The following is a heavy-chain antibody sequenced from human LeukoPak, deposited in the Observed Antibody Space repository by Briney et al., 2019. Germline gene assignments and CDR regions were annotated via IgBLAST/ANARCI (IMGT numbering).Heavy chain of an antibody. CDR3: ARGTAAGRREFNFDY. CDR1: GFAFSDYY. D-gene: IGHD6-13*01. J-gene: IGHJ4*02. Sequence: PGGSLRLSCAASGFAFSDYYMSWIRQAPGKGLEWLSYISSTSSFTNYADSVKGRFTISRDNAKNSLYLQMNSLRAEDTAVYYCARGTAAGRREFNFDYWGQGTLVTVSS. CDR2: ISSTSSFT. V-gene: IGHV3-11*05.